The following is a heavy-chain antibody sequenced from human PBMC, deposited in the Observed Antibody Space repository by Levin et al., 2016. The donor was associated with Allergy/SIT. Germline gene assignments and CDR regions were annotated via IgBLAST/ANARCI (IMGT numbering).Heavy chain of an antibody. Sequence: GSLRLSCAASGITFTKSGMHWVRQAPGKGLEWVTMIWSDGSYEYYADSVKGRFTVSRDNSKNTLYLQMNSLTAEDTAVYYCARDKGTRSLDNWGQGTLVTVSS. CDR3: ARDKGTRSLDN. J-gene: IGHJ4*02. CDR1: GITFTKSG. V-gene: IGHV3-33*01. CDR2: IWSDGSYE.